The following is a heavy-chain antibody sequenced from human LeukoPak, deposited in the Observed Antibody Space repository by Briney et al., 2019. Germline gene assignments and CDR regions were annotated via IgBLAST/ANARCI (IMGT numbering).Heavy chain of an antibody. CDR3: ARHGSQWELGVWFDP. Sequence: PGGSLRLSCAASGFTFSSYAMSWVRQAPGKGLEWVSAISGSGGSTYYADSVKGRFTISRDNSKNTLYLQMNSLRAEDTAVYYCARHGSQWELGVWFDPWGQGTLVTVSS. D-gene: IGHD1-26*01. CDR2: ISGSGGST. CDR1: GFTFSSYA. V-gene: IGHV3-23*01. J-gene: IGHJ5*02.